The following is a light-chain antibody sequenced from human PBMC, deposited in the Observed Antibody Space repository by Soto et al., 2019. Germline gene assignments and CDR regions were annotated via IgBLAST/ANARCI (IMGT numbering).Light chain of an antibody. CDR1: SSNIGAGYD. CDR2: GNG. CDR3: QSYDSSLSGFV. J-gene: IGLJ1*01. Sequence: QSVLTQPPSVSGAPGQRVTISCTGSSSNIGAGYDVHWYQQLPGTAPKLHIYGNGNRPSGVPDRFSGSKSGTSASLAITGLQAEDEADYDCQSYDSSLSGFVFGTGTKVTVL. V-gene: IGLV1-40*01.